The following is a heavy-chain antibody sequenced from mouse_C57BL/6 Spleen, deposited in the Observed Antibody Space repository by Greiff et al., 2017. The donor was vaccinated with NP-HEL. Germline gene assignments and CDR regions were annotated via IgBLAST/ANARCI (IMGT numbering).Heavy chain of an antibody. V-gene: IGHV1-81*01. CDR1: GYTFTSYG. Sequence: VQLQQSGAELVRPGASVKLSCKASGYTFTSYGISWVKQRTGQGLEWIGVIYPRSGNTYYNEKFKGKATLTVDKSSSTAYMELRSLTSEDSAVYFCASRGLGAPYWYFDVWGTGTTVTVSS. CDR2: IYPRSGNT. J-gene: IGHJ1*03. CDR3: ASRGLGAPYWYFDV. D-gene: IGHD4-1*01.